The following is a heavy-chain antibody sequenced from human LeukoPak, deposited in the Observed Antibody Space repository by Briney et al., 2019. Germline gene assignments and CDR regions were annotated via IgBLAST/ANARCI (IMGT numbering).Heavy chain of an antibody. CDR3: ARAPITMRALDY. CDR2: IYHSGST. J-gene: IGHJ4*02. V-gene: IGHV4-30-2*01. Sequence: SETLSLACADSGGSISSGGYSWSWIRQPPGKGLEWIGYIYHSGSTYYNPSLKSRVTISVDRSKNQFSLKLSSVTAADTAVYYCARAPITMRALDYWGQGTLVTVSS. CDR1: GGSISSGGYS. D-gene: IGHD3-22*01.